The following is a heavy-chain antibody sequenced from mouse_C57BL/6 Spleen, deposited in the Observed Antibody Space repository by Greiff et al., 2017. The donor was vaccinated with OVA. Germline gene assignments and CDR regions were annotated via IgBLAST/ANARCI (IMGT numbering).Heavy chain of an antibody. CDR1: GYTFTSYW. CDR2: IYPSDSET. D-gene: IGHD2-2*01. J-gene: IGHJ4*01. Sequence: QVQLKQPGAELVRPGSSVKLSCKASGYTFTSYWMDWVKQRPGQGLEWIGNIYPSDSETHYNQKFKDKATLTVDKSSSTAYMQLSSLTSEDSAVYYCARGGVTAAMDYWGQGTSVTVSS. CDR3: ARGGVTAAMDY. V-gene: IGHV1-61*01.